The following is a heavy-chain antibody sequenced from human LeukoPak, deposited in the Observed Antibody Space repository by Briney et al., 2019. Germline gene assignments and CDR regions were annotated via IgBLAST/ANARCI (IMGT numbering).Heavy chain of an antibody. D-gene: IGHD3-22*01. Sequence: SETLSLTCTVSGASVSRDYWSWIREPPGKGLEWIGNIFYTGSTSYNPSLKSRVTMSLDTSRNQFSLKLFSVTAADTAIYYYARLVSFYDSSGYYHYWYFDLWGRGTLVTVSS. CDR3: ARLVSFYDSSGYYHYWYFDL. J-gene: IGHJ2*01. V-gene: IGHV4-59*08. CDR1: GASVSRDY. CDR2: IFYTGST.